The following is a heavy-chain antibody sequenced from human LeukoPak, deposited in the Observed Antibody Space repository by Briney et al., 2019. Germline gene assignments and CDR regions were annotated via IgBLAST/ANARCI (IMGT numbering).Heavy chain of an antibody. D-gene: IGHD6-6*01. CDR2: ISGSGGST. V-gene: IGHV3-23*01. Sequence: GGSLRLSCAASGFTFSSYGMSWVRQAPGKGLEWVSAISGSGGSTYYADSVKGRFTISRDNAKNSLYLQMNSLRAEDTAVYYCARGVSIAARSYYYYYYMDVWGKGTTVTVSS. CDR1: GFTFSSYG. CDR3: ARGVSIAARSYYYYYYMDV. J-gene: IGHJ6*03.